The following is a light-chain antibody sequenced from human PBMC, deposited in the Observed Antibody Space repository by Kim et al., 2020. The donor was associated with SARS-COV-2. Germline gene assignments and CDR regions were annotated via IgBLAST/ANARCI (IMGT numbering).Light chain of an antibody. J-gene: IGKJ4*01. V-gene: IGKV2-30*01. CDR3: AQATLWPLT. CDR1: QSLEYSDTNTY. Sequence: DVVMSQSPPSLPVTLGQSASISCRSSQSLEYSDTNTYLSWFHQKPGQSPRRLIYKVSNRDSGVPDRFSGSGSGTDFTLKISSVEAEDFGNYYCAQATLWPLTFGGGTKVDIK. CDR2: KVS.